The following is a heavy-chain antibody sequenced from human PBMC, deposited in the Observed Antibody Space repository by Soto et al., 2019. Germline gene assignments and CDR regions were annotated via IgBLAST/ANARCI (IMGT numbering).Heavy chain of an antibody. V-gene: IGHV4-39*07. Sequence: SETLSLTCTVSGGSVSSNSYSWGWVRQSPGKGLEWIGTIYSSGNTHYNPSLLSRVTISVDTSKNQFSLRLSSVTAADTALYFCARHDNMTLGSNYLDSWGPGTLVTVSS. D-gene: IGHD1-1*01. CDR3: ARHDNMTLGSNYLDS. CDR2: IYSSGNT. CDR1: GGSVSSNSYS. J-gene: IGHJ4*02.